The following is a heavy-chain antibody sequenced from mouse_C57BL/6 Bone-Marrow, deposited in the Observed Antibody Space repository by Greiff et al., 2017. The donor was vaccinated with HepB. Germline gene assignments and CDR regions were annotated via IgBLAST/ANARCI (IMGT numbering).Heavy chain of an antibody. D-gene: IGHD2-1*01. V-gene: IGHV2-6*01. CDR3: ARSTMAPYYAMDY. Sequence: VKLVESGPGLVAPSQSLSITCTVSGFSLTSYGVDWVRQSPGKGLEWLGVIWGVGSTNYNSALKSRLSISKDNSKSQVFLKMNSLQTDDTAMYYCARSTMAPYYAMDYWGQGTSVTVSS. CDR1: GFSLTSYG. CDR2: IWGVGST. J-gene: IGHJ4*01.